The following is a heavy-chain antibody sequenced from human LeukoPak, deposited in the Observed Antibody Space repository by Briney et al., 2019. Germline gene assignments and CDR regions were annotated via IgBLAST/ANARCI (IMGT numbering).Heavy chain of an antibody. Sequence: PSGTLSLTCAVSGGSISSNNWWSWVRQPPGKGLEWIGEIYHSGSTNYNPSLKSRVTISVDKSKNQFSLELTSVTAADTAAYYCARYGSGSYIDYWGQGTLVTVSS. CDR3: ARYGSGSYIDY. CDR2: IYHSGST. V-gene: IGHV4-4*02. J-gene: IGHJ4*02. D-gene: IGHD3-10*01. CDR1: GGSISSNNW.